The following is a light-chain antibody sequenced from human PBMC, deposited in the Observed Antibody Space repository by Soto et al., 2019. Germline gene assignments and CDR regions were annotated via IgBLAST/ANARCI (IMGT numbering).Light chain of an antibody. CDR1: QSVSSS. J-gene: IGKJ5*01. CDR2: GAS. V-gene: IGKV3-15*01. CDR3: EQYTNWLRT. Sequence: EIVMTQSPGTLSVSPGERATLSCRASQSVSSSLAWYQQKPGQAPRLLIYGASTRATGIPARFSGSGSGTKFTLTISSLQSEDVAVYYCEQYTNWLRTFGQGTRLEIK.